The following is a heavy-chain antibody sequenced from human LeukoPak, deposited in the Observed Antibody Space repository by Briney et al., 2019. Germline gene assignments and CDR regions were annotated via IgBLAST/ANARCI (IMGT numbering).Heavy chain of an antibody. CDR1: GFPFSSYW. V-gene: IGHV3-7*04. CDR3: TRVGYIDEGIDY. CDR2: IKQDGSKK. D-gene: IGHD5-24*01. Sequence: GGSLRLSCVASGFPFSSYWMTWVRQAPGKGLKWVANIKQDGSKKSYVDSVRGRFTISRDNAKNSLYLQMNSLRAEDTAIYYCTRVGYIDEGIDYWGQGTLVTVSS. J-gene: IGHJ4*02.